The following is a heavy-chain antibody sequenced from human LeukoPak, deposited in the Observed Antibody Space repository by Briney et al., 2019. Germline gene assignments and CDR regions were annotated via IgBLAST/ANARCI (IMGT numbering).Heavy chain of an antibody. CDR3: ARRPRYSSSSRYYYYGMDV. D-gene: IGHD6-6*01. CDR2: IYYSGST. V-gene: IGHV4-59*08. Sequence: SETLSLTCTVSGGSISSCYWSWIRQPPGKGLEWIGYIYYSGSTNYNPSLKSRVTISVDTSKNQFSLKLSSVTAADTAVYYCARRPRYSSSSRYYYYGMDVWGQGTTVTVSS. CDR1: GGSISSCY. J-gene: IGHJ6*02.